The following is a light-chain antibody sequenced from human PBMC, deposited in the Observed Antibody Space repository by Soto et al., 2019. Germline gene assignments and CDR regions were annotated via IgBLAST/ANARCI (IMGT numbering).Light chain of an antibody. CDR2: EVS. J-gene: IGLJ2*01. CDR3: SSYTRSSSLV. Sequence: QSALTQPASVSGSPGQSVTISCTGTSSDIGDYDYVSWYQQHPGKATKLMIYEVSNRPSGISNRFSGSKSGNTASLTISGLQPEDEADYYCSSYTRSSSLVFGGGTKLTVL. V-gene: IGLV2-14*01. CDR1: SSDIGDYDY.